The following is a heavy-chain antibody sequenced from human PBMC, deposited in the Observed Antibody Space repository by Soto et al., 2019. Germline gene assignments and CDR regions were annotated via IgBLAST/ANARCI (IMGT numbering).Heavy chain of an antibody. V-gene: IGHV4-31*03. CDR3: ARARGALYPPLLRFFEWFRIGAFDI. D-gene: IGHD3-3*01. J-gene: IGHJ3*02. CDR2: IYYSGST. CDR1: GGSISSGGYY. Sequence: PSETRSLTCTVSGGSISSGGYYWSWNRQHPGKGLERIGYIYYSGSTYYNPSLKSRVTISVDTSKNQFSLKLSSVTAADTAVYYCARARGALYPPLLRFFEWFRIGAFDILGQGTMVTVSS.